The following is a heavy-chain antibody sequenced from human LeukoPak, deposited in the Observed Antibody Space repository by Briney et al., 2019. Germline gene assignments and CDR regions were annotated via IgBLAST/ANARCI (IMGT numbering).Heavy chain of an antibody. D-gene: IGHD3-10*01. Sequence: GGSLRLSCAASGFTFSSYGMHWVRQAPGKGLEWVAVIWYDGSNKYYADSVKGRFTISRDNSKNTLYLQMNSLRAEDTAVYYCARGATPGSGSRNWFDPWGQGTLVTVSS. CDR3: ARGATPGSGSRNWFDP. CDR1: GFTFSSYG. J-gene: IGHJ5*02. V-gene: IGHV3-33*01. CDR2: IWYDGSNK.